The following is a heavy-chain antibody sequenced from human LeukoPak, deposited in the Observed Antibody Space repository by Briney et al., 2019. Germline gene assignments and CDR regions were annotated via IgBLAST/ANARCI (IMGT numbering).Heavy chain of an antibody. CDR2: IYYSGST. J-gene: IGHJ4*02. CDR1: GGSISSSSYY. CDR3: AKPPEGYDFWSGYYRGDY. Sequence: SETLSLTCTVSGGSISSSSYYWGWIRQPPGKGLEWIGSIYYSGSTYYNPSLKSRVTMSVDTSKNQFSLKLSSVTAADTAVYYCAKPPEGYDFWSGYYRGDYWGQGTLVTVSS. V-gene: IGHV4-39*01. D-gene: IGHD3-3*01.